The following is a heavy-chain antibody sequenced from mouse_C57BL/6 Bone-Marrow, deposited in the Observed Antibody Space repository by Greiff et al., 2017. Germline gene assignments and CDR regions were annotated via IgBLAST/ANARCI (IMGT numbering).Heavy chain of an antibody. CDR3: ARRKKDYAMDY. V-gene: IGHV5-17*01. J-gene: IGHJ4*01. CDR1: GFTFSDYG. Sequence: EVQLQESGGGLVKPGGSLKLSCAASGFTFSDYGMHWVRQAPEKGLEWVAYISSGSSTIYYADTVKGRFTISRDNAKNTLFLQMTSLRSEDTAMYYCARRKKDYAMDYWGQGTSVTVSS. CDR2: ISSGSSTI.